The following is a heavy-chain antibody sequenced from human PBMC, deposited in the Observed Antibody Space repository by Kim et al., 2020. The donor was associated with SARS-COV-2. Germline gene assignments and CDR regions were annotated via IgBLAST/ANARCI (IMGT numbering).Heavy chain of an antibody. J-gene: IGHJ6*02. CDR1: GGSFSGYY. D-gene: IGHD3-10*02. CDR3: ASSCSGSYLGGLYYYYYGMDV. Sequence: SETLSLTCAVYGGSFSGYYWSWIRQPPGKGLEWIGEINHSGSTNYNPSLKSRVTISVDTSKNQFSLKLSSVTAADTAVYYCASSCSGSYLGGLYYYYYGMDVWGQGTTVTVSS. CDR2: INHSGST. V-gene: IGHV4-34*01.